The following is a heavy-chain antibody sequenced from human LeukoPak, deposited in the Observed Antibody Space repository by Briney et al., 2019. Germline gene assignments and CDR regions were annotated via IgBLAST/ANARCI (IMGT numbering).Heavy chain of an antibody. CDR1: RYSLTPYW. V-gene: IGHV5-51*01. CDR3: ARRQGCSSTSCPPDS. J-gene: IGHJ4*02. Sequence: GEYLKISGRGSRYSLTPYWIGWVRQMPGAGLEWMVIIYPGDSDTRYSPSFQGQVTMSPDKSINTAYPQWSSLKASDTAMYYCARRQGCSSTSCPPDSWGQGTLVTGSS. D-gene: IGHD2-2*01. CDR2: IYPGDSDT.